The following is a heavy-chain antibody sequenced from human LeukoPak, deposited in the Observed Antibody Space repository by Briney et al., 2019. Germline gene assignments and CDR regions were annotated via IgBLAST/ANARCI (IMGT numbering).Heavy chain of an antibody. D-gene: IGHD3-22*01. J-gene: IGHJ3*02. CDR1: GFTVSNKY. CDR3: ARGLSLSGYLDAFDI. V-gene: IGHV3-53*01. Sequence: GGSLRLSCAASGFTVSNKYMTCVRQSPGKGLEWVSLIYSDGRSYYADSVKGRCTISRDNSKNTPYLQMNSLRVEDTAVYFCARGLSLSGYLDAFDIWGQGTMVTVSS. CDR2: IYSDGRS.